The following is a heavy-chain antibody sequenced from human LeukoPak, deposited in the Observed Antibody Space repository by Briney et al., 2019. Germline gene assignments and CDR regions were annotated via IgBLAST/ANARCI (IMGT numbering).Heavy chain of an antibody. D-gene: IGHD6-19*01. CDR3: ARRYQWLFHFDY. V-gene: IGHV4-39*01. CDR2: IYYSGST. Sequence: SETLSLTCTVSGGSISSSSYYWGWIRQPPGKGLEWIGSIYYSGSTYYNPSLKSRVTISVDTSKNQFSLKLSSVTAADTAVYYCARRYQWLFHFDYWGQGTLVTVSS. CDR1: GGSISSSSYY. J-gene: IGHJ4*02.